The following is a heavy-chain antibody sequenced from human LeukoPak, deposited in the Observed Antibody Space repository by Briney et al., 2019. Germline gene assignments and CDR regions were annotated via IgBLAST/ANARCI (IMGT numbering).Heavy chain of an antibody. J-gene: IGHJ4*02. V-gene: IGHV4-34*01. CDR3: AGGVVAAGN. D-gene: IGHD2-15*01. CDR2: INHSGST. Sequence: SETLSLTCAVYGGSFSGYYWSWIRQPPGEGLEWIGEINHSGSTNYNPSLKSRVTISVDTSKNQFSLKLSSVTAADTAVYYCAGGVVAAGNWGQGTLVTVSS. CDR1: GGSFSGYY.